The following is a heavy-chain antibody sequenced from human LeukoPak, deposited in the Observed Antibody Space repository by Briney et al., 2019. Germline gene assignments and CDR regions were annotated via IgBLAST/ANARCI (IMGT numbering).Heavy chain of an antibody. CDR1: GYTFTTYY. V-gene: IGHV1-2*02. CDR3: ARGERWDCNSISCRNWFDP. D-gene: IGHD2-2*01. J-gene: IGHJ5*02. Sequence: GASVKVSCKASGYTFTTYYMHWMRQAPGQGFEWMGWINPNSGGTNYAQKFLGRVTVTRDTSISTAYMELSRLTSDDTAVYYCARGERWDCNSISCRNWFDPWGQGTLVTVSS. CDR2: INPNSGGT.